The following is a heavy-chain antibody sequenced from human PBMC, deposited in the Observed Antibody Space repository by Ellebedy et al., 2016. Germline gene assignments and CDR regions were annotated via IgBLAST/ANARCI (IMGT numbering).Heavy chain of an antibody. V-gene: IGHV3-11*01. D-gene: IGHD1-1*01. J-gene: IGHJ4*02. Sequence: GESLKISCAASGFTFSDYYMTWIRQAPGKGLEWVSFISSSGSIIYYADSVKGRFTISRDNAKNSLYLQMNSLRAEDTALYYCARAGVSAWTLDFWGQGTLVTVSS. CDR2: ISSSGSII. CDR3: ARAGVSAWTLDF. CDR1: GFTFSDYY.